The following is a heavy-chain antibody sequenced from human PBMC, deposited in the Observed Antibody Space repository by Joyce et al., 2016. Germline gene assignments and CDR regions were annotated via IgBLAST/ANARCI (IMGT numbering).Heavy chain of an antibody. CDR2: ISPFFGAA. D-gene: IGHD1-14*01. J-gene: IGHJ1*01. Sequence: QVLLVQSGATVKRPGSSLKVSCKFSGGAFSNFTVNWGRQAPGQRLEWMGGISPFFGAAKYAEHFQGRVTLTADLSTRTAFMELSSLTSADTAVYYCARGGTSSDHFFFYTLDIWGPGTMVIVSS. V-gene: IGHV1-69*12. CDR1: GGAFSNFT. CDR3: ARGGTSSDHFFFYTLDI.